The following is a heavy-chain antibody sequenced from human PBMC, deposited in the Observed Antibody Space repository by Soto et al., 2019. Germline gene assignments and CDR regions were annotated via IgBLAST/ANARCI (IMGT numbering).Heavy chain of an antibody. CDR1: GFTFSTYG. J-gene: IGHJ4*02. CDR2: ISYDGNNK. D-gene: IGHD1-1*01. CDR3: AKSVYNWNDGFFDY. V-gene: IGHV3-30*18. Sequence: QVPLVESGGGVVQPGRSLRLSCAASGFTFSTYGMHWVRQAPGKGLEWVAVISYDGNNKYYADSVKGRFTISRDNXXNTLYLQMSSLRAEDTAVYYCAKSVYNWNDGFFDYWGQGTLVTVSS.